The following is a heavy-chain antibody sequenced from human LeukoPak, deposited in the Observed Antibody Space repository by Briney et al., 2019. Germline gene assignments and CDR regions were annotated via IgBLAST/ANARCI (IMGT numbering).Heavy chain of an antibody. CDR3: ARVTVVEMATIDY. CDR1: GFTFSDYY. Sequence: GGSLRLSCAASGFTFSDYYMSWIRQAPGKGLEWVSYISSSGSTIYYADSVKGRFTISRDNAKNSLYLQMNSLRAEDTAVYYCARVTVVEMATIDYWGQGTLVTVSS. CDR2: ISSSGSTI. D-gene: IGHD5-24*01. V-gene: IGHV3-11*01. J-gene: IGHJ4*02.